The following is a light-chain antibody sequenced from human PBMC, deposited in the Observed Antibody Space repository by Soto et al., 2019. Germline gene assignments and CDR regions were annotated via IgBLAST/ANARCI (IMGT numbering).Light chain of an antibody. CDR3: QQYNKWPQT. J-gene: IGKJ1*01. Sequence: VMAQSPGTLSVSPGGTATLSCRASQSVNKYLAWYQQKPGQAPRLLIYGASTRATGVPARFSGSGSGTEFTLTISSLQSEDFAVYYCQQYNKWPQTFGQGTKVDIK. V-gene: IGKV3-15*01. CDR1: QSVNKY. CDR2: GAS.